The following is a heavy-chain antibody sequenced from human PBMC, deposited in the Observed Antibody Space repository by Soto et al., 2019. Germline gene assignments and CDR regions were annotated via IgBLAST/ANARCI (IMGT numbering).Heavy chain of an antibody. D-gene: IGHD1-26*01. J-gene: IGHJ4*02. CDR3: ASQVVGSKKDYFGY. V-gene: IGHV4-4*02. Sequence: QVQLQESGPGLVRPSGTLSLTCAVSGGSISTNNWWNWVRQPPGEGLEWIGETYHSGTTKYNPSLKSRVTISVDQSKNQFYLKRSSVTAADTAVYYCASQVVGSKKDYFGYWGQGTLVTVSS. CDR1: GGSISTNNW. CDR2: TYHSGTT.